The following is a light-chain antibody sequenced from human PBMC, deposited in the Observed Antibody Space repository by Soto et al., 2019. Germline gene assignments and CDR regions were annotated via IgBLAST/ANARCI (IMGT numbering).Light chain of an antibody. CDR3: QTDDKAPWT. CDR1: QYIDNH. J-gene: IGKJ1*01. V-gene: IGKV1-27*01. Sequence: DIQMTQSPSSLSASVGGRVSITCRASQYIDNHLAWYQQKAGKSPQLLIFGAFTLQSGVPSRFSGSGSGTDFPLTINLVQPEDVATYYCQTDDKAPWTFGPGNKG. CDR2: GAF.